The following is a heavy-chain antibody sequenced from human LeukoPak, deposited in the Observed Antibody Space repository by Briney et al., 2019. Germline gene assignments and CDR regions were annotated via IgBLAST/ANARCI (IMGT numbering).Heavy chain of an antibody. CDR2: IKQDGSEK. V-gene: IGHV3-7*01. CDR3: ARDPEGAITPEN. CDR1: GFTFSTYW. Sequence: GRSLRLSCAASGFTFSTYWMSWVRQAPGKGLEWVATIKQDGSEKYYVDSVKGRLTISRDNAKNSLYLQMNSLRVEDTAVYYCARDPEGAITPENWGQGTLVTVSS. D-gene: IGHD1-26*01. J-gene: IGHJ4*02.